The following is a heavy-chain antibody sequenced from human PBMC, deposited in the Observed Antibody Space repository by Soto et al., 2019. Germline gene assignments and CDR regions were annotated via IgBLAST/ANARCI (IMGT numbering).Heavy chain of an antibody. D-gene: IGHD7-27*01. Sequence: QVPLVQSGAEVKKPGSSVKVSCKASGGTFSSYAISWVRQAPGQGLEWMGGIIPIFGTANYAQKFQGRVTITADESTSTAYMELSSLRSEDTAVYYCARTGTPEGKEYYFDYWGQGTLVTVSS. CDR3: ARTGTPEGKEYYFDY. J-gene: IGHJ4*02. CDR1: GGTFSSYA. V-gene: IGHV1-69*01. CDR2: IIPIFGTA.